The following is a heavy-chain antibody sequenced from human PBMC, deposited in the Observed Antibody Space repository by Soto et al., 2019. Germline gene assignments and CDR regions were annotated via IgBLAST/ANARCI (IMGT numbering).Heavy chain of an antibody. D-gene: IGHD3-22*01. V-gene: IGHV3-30*18. CDR3: AKNTMIVVAPGWFDP. CDR1: VFTFSSYG. Sequence: LRLSCAASVFTFSSYGMHWVRQAPGKGLEWVAVISYDGSNKYYADSVKGRFTISRGNSKNTLYLQMNSLRAEDTAVYYCAKNTMIVVAPGWFDPWGQGTLVTVSS. J-gene: IGHJ5*02. CDR2: ISYDGSNK.